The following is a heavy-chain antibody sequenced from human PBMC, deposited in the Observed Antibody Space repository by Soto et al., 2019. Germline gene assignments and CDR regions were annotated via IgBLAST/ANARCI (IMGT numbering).Heavy chain of an antibody. CDR3: ARDTMVRGVTSS. V-gene: IGHV1-69*06. J-gene: IGHJ4*02. CDR1: GVTFSSYA. Sequence: EASVKVSCKASGVTFSSYAISWVRQAPGQGLEWMGGIIPIFGTANYAQKFQGRVTITADKSTSTAYMELSSLRSEDTAVYYCARDTMVRGVTSSWGQGTLVTVSS. CDR2: IIPIFGTA. D-gene: IGHD3-10*01.